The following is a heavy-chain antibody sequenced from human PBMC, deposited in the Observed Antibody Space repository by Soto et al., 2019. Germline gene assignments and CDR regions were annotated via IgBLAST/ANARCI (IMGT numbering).Heavy chain of an antibody. CDR2: ISGSGDRT. V-gene: IGHV3-23*01. CDR3: VKDDGGYPSTAPH. Sequence: DVQLLESGGGLVQPGGSLRLSCAASGITISNYPMSWVRQAPGKGLDWVSGISGSGDRTYYADSAKGRFTISKDISRNALSLQLVTLEVEDTAVYFCVKDDGGYPSTAPHWGQRTLVTVSS. J-gene: IGHJ4*02. CDR1: GITISNYP. D-gene: IGHD3-22*01.